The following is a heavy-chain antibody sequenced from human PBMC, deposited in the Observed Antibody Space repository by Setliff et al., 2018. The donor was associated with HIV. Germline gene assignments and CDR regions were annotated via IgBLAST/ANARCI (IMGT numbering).Heavy chain of an antibody. D-gene: IGHD3-22*01. CDR1: GDSISSYS. J-gene: IGHJ5*02. V-gene: IGHV4-59*08. CDR3: ARHRYYYDSSGYGRWFDP. CDR2: IFSSGST. Sequence: PSETLSLTCTVSGDSISSYSWNWSRQSPGGVLEWIGSIFSSGSTKYNPSLQSRVTMSIDTSKNQFSLRLNSVTAADTAVYYCARHRYYYDSSGYGRWFDP.